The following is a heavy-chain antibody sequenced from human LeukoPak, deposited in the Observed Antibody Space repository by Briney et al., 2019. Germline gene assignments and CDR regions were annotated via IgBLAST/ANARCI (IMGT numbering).Heavy chain of an antibody. Sequence: SCKGSGSSCTIYWIGWVRQLPGKGLEWMGIIYPGDSDTRYSPSFQGQVTISADKSISTAYLQWSSLKASDTAMYYCAGDTARVEVALDICGQKRMVTVSS. J-gene: IGHJ3*02. V-gene: IGHV5-51*01. CDR2: IYPGDSDT. CDR3: AGDTARVEVALDI. CDR1: GSSCTIYW. D-gene: IGHD5-18*01.